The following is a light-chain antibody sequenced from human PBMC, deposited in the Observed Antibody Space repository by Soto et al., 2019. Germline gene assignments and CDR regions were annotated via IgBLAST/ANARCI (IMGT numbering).Light chain of an antibody. Sequence: QSALTQPRSVSGSPGQSVTISCTGTSSDVGGYNYVSWYQQHPGKAPKLMIYDVSKRPSGVPDRFSGSKSGNTASLTISGLQAEDEADYYCCSYAGSYTSPLVFGTGTKLTVL. CDR2: DVS. V-gene: IGLV2-11*01. CDR3: CSYAGSYTSPLV. CDR1: SSDVGGYNY. J-gene: IGLJ1*01.